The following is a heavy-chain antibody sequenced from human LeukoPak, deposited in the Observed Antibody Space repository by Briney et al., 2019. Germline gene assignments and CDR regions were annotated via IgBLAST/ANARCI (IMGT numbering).Heavy chain of an antibody. J-gene: IGHJ3*02. CDR3: AKGSVVVPAAPWAFDI. CDR1: GFTFSSYG. V-gene: IGHV3-30*02. Sequence: GGSLRLSCAASGFTFSSYGMHWVRQAPGKGLEWVAFIRYDGSNKYYADSVKGRFTISRDNSKNTLYLQMNSLRAEDTAVYYCAKGSVVVPAAPWAFDIWGQGTMVTVSS. D-gene: IGHD2-2*01. CDR2: IRYDGSNK.